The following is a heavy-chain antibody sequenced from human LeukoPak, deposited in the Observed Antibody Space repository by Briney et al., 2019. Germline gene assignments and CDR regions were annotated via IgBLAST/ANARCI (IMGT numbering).Heavy chain of an antibody. V-gene: IGHV4-59*01. CDR1: GGSISPYY. D-gene: IGHD3-22*01. J-gene: IGHJ4*02. CDR3: ARYDSSGLDY. CDR2: IYYTGRT. Sequence: SETLSLTCTVSGGSISPYYWSWIRQPPGKGLEWIAYIYYTGRTNSNPSLKSRVTTSVDTSKNQFFLRLNSVTAADTAVCCCARYDSSGLDYWGQGTLVTVSS.